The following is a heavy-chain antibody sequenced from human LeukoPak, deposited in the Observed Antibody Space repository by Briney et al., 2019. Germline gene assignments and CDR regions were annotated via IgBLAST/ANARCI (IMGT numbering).Heavy chain of an antibody. V-gene: IGHV1-2*02. CDR2: INPNSGGT. CDR1: GYTFTGYY. Sequence: GASVKVSCKAPGYTFTGYYMHWVRQAPGQGLEWMGWINPNSGGTNYAQKFQGRVTMTRDTSISTAYMELSRLRSDDTAVYYCARDPYCSSTSCYNTYFDYWGQGTLVTVSS. CDR3: ARDPYCSSTSCYNTYFDY. D-gene: IGHD2-2*02. J-gene: IGHJ4*02.